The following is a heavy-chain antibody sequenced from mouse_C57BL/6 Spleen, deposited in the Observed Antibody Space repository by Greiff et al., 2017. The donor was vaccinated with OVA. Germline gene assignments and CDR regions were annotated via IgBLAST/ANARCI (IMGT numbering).Heavy chain of an antibody. D-gene: IGHD4-1*02. V-gene: IGHV1-4*01. CDR2: INPSSGYT. CDR3: ARSPNWEDAMDY. CDR1: GYTFTSYT. J-gene: IGHJ4*01. Sequence: QVQLQQSGAELARPGASVKMPCKASGYTFTSYTMHWVKQRPGQGLEWIGYINPSSGYTKYNQKFKDKATLTADKSSSTAYMQLSSLTSEDSAVYYCARSPNWEDAMDYWGQGTSVTVSS.